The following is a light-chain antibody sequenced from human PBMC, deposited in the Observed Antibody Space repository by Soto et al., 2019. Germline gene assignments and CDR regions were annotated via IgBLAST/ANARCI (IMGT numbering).Light chain of an antibody. J-gene: IGKJ5*01. Sequence: EIVMTQSPATLSVSPGETVTLSGRASQSVSTNSAWYQQRPGQAPRRLIYGASTRATGIPARFSGSGSGTEFNLTISSLQSEDFAVYYCQQYKDWFSITFGQGTRLEI. CDR3: QQYKDWFSIT. CDR2: GAS. CDR1: QSVSTN. V-gene: IGKV3-15*01.